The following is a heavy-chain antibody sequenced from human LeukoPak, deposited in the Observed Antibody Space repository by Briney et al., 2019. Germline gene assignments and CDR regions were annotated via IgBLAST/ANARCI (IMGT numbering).Heavy chain of an antibody. CDR1: GFTFSSYA. Sequence: HAGGSLRLSCAASGFTFSSYAMSWVRQAPGKGLEWVSAISGSGGSTYYADSVKGRFTISRDNSQNTLYLQMNSLRAEDTAVYYCVSITMIVVVIDYWGQGTLVTVSS. V-gene: IGHV3-23*01. D-gene: IGHD3-22*01. J-gene: IGHJ4*02. CDR3: VSITMIVVVIDY. CDR2: ISGSGGST.